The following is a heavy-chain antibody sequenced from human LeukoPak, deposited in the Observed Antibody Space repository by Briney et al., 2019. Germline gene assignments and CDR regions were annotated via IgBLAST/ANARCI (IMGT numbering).Heavy chain of an antibody. J-gene: IGHJ5*02. Sequence: PSETLSLTCAVYGGSFSGYYWSWIRQPPGKGLEWIGEINHSGSTNYNPSLKSRVTISVDTSKNQFSLKLSSVTAADTAVYYCARDGRRIVGATLGFDPWGQGTLVTVSS. CDR1: GGSFSGYY. CDR3: ARDGRRIVGATLGFDP. CDR2: INHSGST. V-gene: IGHV4-34*01. D-gene: IGHD1-26*01.